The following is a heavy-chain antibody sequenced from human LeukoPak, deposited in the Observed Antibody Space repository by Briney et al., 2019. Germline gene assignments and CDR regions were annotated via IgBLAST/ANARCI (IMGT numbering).Heavy chain of an antibody. CDR1: GGTFSSYA. V-gene: IGHV1-46*01. CDR3: ARDLQVTRRPGSIDY. CDR2: ITPTGGST. Sequence: ASVKVSCKASGGTFSSYAISWVRQAPGQGLEWMGLITPTGGSTSYAQKFQGRVTMTRDMSTNTVYMELSSLRSEDTAVYYCARDLQVTRRPGSIDYWGQGTLVTVSS. D-gene: IGHD1-1*01. J-gene: IGHJ4*02.